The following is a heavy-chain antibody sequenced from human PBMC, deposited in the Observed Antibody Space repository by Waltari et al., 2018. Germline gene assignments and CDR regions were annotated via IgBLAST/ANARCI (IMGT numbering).Heavy chain of an antibody. Sequence: EVQLVESGGGLVQPGGSLSLSCAASGFTVSSNYMSGVRQAPGKGLEWVSVIYSGGSTYYADSVKGRFTISRDNSKNTLYLQMNSLRAEDTAVYYCAQHSSGWSNAWFDPWGQGTLVTVSS. CDR2: IYSGGST. D-gene: IGHD6-19*01. J-gene: IGHJ5*02. V-gene: IGHV3-66*02. CDR1: GFTVSSNY. CDR3: AQHSSGWSNAWFDP.